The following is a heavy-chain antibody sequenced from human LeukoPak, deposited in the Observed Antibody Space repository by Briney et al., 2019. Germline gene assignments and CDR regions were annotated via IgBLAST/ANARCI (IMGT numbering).Heavy chain of an antibody. V-gene: IGHV4-34*01. CDR3: ARLFCYSTACYVDS. Sequence: SETLSLTCAVYGGSSSVYYWSWIRQPPGKGLEWIGEINHSGSTEFNPSLKSRDTLSIDTSRNQFSLNLSSVTAADTAVYYCARLFCYSTACYVDSWGQGTLVTVSS. J-gene: IGHJ4*02. CDR1: GGSSSVYY. CDR2: INHSGST. D-gene: IGHD2-2*01.